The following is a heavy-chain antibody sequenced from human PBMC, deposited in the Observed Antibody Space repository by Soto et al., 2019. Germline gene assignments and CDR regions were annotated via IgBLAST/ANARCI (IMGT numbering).Heavy chain of an antibody. V-gene: IGHV4-34*01. CDR3: ARRYYGSGLRH. CDR2: INHSGST. CDR1: GGSFSGYY. D-gene: IGHD3-10*01. J-gene: IGHJ4*02. Sequence: PSETLSLTCAVYGGSFSGYYWSWIRQPPGKGLEWIGEINHSGSTNYNPSLKSRVTISVDTSKNQFSLKLSSVTAADTAVYYCARRYYGSGLRHWGQGTLVTVSS.